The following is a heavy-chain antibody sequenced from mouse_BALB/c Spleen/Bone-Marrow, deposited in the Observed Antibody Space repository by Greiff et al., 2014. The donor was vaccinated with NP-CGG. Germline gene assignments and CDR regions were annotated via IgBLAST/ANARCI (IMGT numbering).Heavy chain of an antibody. CDR2: IRNKANGYTT. CDR3: ARDKNYGSYWYFDV. D-gene: IGHD2-1*01. Sequence: EVQLVESGGGLVQPGGSLSLSCATSGFTFTDYYMSWVRQPPGKALEWLGFIRNKANGYTTEYSASVKGRFTISRDNSQSILYLQMNTLRAEDSATYYCARDKNYGSYWYFDVWGAGTTVTVSS. CDR1: GFTFTDYY. V-gene: IGHV7-3*02. J-gene: IGHJ1*01.